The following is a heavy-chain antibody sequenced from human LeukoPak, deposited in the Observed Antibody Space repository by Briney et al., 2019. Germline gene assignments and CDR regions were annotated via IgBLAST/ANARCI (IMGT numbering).Heavy chain of an antibody. CDR3: ARDLYDSSGYYVPYDP. D-gene: IGHD3-22*01. Sequence: PGESLRLSCAASGLTVSSNYMSSGRQAPGKGLEWVSAIYSDGSSYYADSVKGRFTLSRDNSKNTLYLQMNSLRAEDTATYYCARDLYDSSGYYVPYDPWGRGTLVTVSS. CDR1: GLTVSSNY. CDR2: IYSDGSS. J-gene: IGHJ5*02. V-gene: IGHV3-66*01.